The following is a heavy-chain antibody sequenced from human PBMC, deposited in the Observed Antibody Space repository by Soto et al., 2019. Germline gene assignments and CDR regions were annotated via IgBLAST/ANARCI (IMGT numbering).Heavy chain of an antibody. CDR1: GGSISSYY. CDR2: IYTSGST. CDR3: ARACSSNSCYDVFDY. V-gene: IGHV4-4*07. D-gene: IGHD2-2*01. Sequence: SETLSLTCTVSGGSISSYYWSWIRQPAGKGLEWIGRIYTSGSTNYNPSLKSRATMSVDTSKNQFSLKLSSVTAADTAVYYCARACSSNSCYDVFDYWGQGTLVTVSS. J-gene: IGHJ4*02.